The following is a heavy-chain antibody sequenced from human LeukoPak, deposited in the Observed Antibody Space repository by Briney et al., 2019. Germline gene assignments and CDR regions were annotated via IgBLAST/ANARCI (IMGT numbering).Heavy chain of an antibody. CDR1: GFTLSDFW. CDR2: IDQDGSDK. CDR3: ARESTEDRPGS. V-gene: IGHV3-7*01. Sequence: GGSLRLSCAASGFTLSDFWMSWVRQAPGKGLEWVANIDQDGSDKNYVGSVKGRFTISRDDAKNSLFLQMNSLRAEDTAVYYCARESTEDRPGSWGQGTLDTVSS. J-gene: IGHJ5*02. D-gene: IGHD5/OR15-5a*01.